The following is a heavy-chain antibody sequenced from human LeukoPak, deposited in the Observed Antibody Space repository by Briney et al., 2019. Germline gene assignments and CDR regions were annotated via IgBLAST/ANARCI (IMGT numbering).Heavy chain of an antibody. J-gene: IGHJ4*02. CDR2: SSSTGRTV. Sequence: GGSLRLSCAASGFSLSDYFMSWVRQAPGKGLEWVSYSSSTGRTVYYADSVKGRFTTSRDNGKNSLYLQMNSLRAEDTAVYYCAKGSSSGSFDYWGQGTLVTVSS. D-gene: IGHD6-6*01. CDR3: AKGSSSGSFDY. V-gene: IGHV3-11*04. CDR1: GFSLSDYF.